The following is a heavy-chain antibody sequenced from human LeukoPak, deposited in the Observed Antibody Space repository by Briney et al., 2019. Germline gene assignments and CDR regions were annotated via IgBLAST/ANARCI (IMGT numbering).Heavy chain of an antibody. Sequence: GGSLRLSCAASGFTFSSYWMHWVRQAPGKGLVWVSRINTDGSTTNYADSVKGRFTISRDNSKNTLYLQMNSLRAEDTAVYYCARDVGYDSSGYLDYWGQGTLVTVSS. CDR2: INTDGSTT. CDR1: GFTFSSYW. D-gene: IGHD3-22*01. J-gene: IGHJ4*02. V-gene: IGHV3-74*01. CDR3: ARDVGYDSSGYLDY.